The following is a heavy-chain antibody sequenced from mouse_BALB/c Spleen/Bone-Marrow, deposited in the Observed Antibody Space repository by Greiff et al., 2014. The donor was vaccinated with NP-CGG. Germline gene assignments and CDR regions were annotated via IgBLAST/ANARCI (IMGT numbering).Heavy chain of an antibody. V-gene: IGHV3-2*02. J-gene: IGHJ2*01. CDR2: ISYSGST. CDR1: GYSITSDYA. Sequence: VQLQQSGPGLVKPSQSLSLTCTVTGYSITSDYAWNWIRQFPGNKLEWMGYISYSGSTSYNPSLKSRISITRDTSKNQFFLQLNSVTTEDTATYYCARYDYDGVDYWGQGTTLTVSS. D-gene: IGHD2-4*01. CDR3: ARYDYDGVDY.